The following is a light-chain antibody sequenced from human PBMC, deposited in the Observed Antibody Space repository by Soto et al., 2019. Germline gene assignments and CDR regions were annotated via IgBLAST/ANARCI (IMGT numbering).Light chain of an antibody. CDR3: SSYTSSSTFVI. CDR2: EVS. CDR1: SSDVGSYNR. Sequence: QSALTQPPYVSGSPGQSVTISCTGTSSDVGSYNRVSWYQQPPGTAPKLMIYEVSNRPSGVPDRVSGSKSGNTASLTISGLQAEDEADYYCSSYTSSSTFVIFGGGTKLTVL. J-gene: IGLJ2*01. V-gene: IGLV2-18*02.